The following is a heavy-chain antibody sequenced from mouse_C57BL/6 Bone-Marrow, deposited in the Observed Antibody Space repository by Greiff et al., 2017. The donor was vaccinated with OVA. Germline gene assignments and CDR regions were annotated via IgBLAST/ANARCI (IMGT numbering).Heavy chain of an antibody. V-gene: IGHV1-81*01. J-gene: IGHJ1*03. CDR3: ARWDYGSSFCWYFDV. CDR1: GYTFTSYG. CDR2: IYPRSGNT. D-gene: IGHD1-1*01. Sequence: QVQLKESGAELARPGASVKLSCKASGYTFTSYGISWVKQRTGQGLEWIGEIYPRSGNTYYNEKFKGKATLTADKSSSTAYMELRSLTSEDSAVYFCARWDYGSSFCWYFDVWGTGTTVTVSS.